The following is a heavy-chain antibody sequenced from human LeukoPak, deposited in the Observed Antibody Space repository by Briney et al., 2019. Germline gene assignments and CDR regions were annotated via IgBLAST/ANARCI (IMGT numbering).Heavy chain of an antibody. CDR3: ARENGLFFDY. V-gene: IGHV3-20*04. CDR2: INWSGGST. CDR1: GFTFDDYG. J-gene: IGHJ4*02. D-gene: IGHD2-8*01. Sequence: GGSLRVSCVASGFTFDDYGLTWVRQAPGKGLEWVSGINWSGGSTGYADSVKGRFIISRDNAKRSLYLQMNSLRAEDTALYYCARENGLFFDYWGQGTLVTVSS.